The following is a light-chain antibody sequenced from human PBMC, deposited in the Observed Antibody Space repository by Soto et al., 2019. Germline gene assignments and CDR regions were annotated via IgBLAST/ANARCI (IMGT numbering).Light chain of an antibody. CDR3: QQSYSTPRT. CDR1: QSISTY. Sequence: DIQVTQSPSSLPASVGDRVIITCRASQSISTYLNWYHQRPGKAPKLLIYAASSLQSGVPSRFSGSGSGTDFTLTISSLQPEDFATYYCQQSYSTPRTFGQGTKVEIK. V-gene: IGKV1-39*01. J-gene: IGKJ1*01. CDR2: AAS.